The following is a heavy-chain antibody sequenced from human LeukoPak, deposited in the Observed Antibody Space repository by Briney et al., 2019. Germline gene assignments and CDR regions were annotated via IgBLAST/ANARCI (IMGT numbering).Heavy chain of an antibody. V-gene: IGHV1-69*10. J-gene: IGHJ5*02. CDR3: AGVVWDCSGGSCYSVSWFDP. Sequence: AASVKVSCKASGGTFSSYAISWVRQAPGQGLEWMGGIIPIFGIANYAQKFQGRVTITADKSTSTAYMELSSLRSEDTAVYYCAGVVWDCSGGSCYSVSWFDPWGQGTLVTVSS. CDR2: IIPIFGIA. D-gene: IGHD2-15*01. CDR1: GGTFSSYA.